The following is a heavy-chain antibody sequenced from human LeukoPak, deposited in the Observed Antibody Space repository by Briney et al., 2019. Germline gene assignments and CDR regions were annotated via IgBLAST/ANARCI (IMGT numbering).Heavy chain of an antibody. D-gene: IGHD2-15*01. CDR3: VRDNPRCCGVVPANIDDY. CDR2: ISHDSGVI. V-gene: IGHV3-48*01. CDR1: GFTFSSYW. J-gene: IGHJ4*02. Sequence: GGSLRLSCAASGFTFSSYWMSWVHQAPGKGLEWISYISHDSGVIYYADSVRGRFTISRDNAKNSLYLQMHSLRAEDTAVYYCVRDNPRCCGVVPANIDDYWGQGTLVTVSS.